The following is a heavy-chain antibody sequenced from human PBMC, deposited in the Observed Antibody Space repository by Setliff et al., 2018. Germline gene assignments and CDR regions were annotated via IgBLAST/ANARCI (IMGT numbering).Heavy chain of an antibody. CDR3: ARSPSSGSYYNARPFYSDR. Sequence: SETLSLTCTVSGGSLTGTSNYWAWIRQPPGKGLEWIGSVFYTEGTHYNESLKSRLAISLDTSKNQFSLRLSSVTAADTALYYCARSPSSGSYYNARPFYSDRWGLGTLVTVSS. V-gene: IGHV4-39*01. CDR2: VFYTEGT. D-gene: IGHD3-10*01. J-gene: IGHJ4*02. CDR1: GGSLTGTSNY.